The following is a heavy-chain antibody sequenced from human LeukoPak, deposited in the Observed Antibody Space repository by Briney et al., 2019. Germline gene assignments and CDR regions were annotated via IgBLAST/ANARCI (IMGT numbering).Heavy chain of an antibody. CDR3: AKDRSYGNYVSGSYYNY. V-gene: IGHV3-33*06. D-gene: IGHD3-10*01. CDR1: GLTFSSYG. J-gene: IGHJ4*02. Sequence: PGGSLRLSCAASGLTFSSYGMHWIRQAPGKGLETLAVIWYDGSNKYYADSVKGRFTISRDNSKNTLYLQMNSLRAEDTAVYYCAKDRSYGNYVSGSYYNYWGQGTLVTVSS. CDR2: IWYDGSNK.